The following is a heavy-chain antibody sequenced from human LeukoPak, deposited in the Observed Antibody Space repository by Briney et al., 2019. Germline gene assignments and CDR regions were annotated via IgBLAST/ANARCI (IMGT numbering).Heavy chain of an antibody. D-gene: IGHD3-22*01. V-gene: IGHV1-2*02. J-gene: IGHJ6*03. CDR2: INPNSGGT. CDR3: ARDYYDSSAEYYYYYMDV. Sequence: ASVKVSCKASGYTFTGYYMHWVRQAPGQGLEWMGWINPNSGGTNYAQKFQGRVTMTRDTSISTAYMELSSLRSEDTAVYYCARDYYDSSAEYYYYYMDVWGKGTTVTVSS. CDR1: GYTFTGYY.